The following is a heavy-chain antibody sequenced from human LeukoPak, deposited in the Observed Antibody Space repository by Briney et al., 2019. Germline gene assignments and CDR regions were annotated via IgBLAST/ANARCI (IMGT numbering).Heavy chain of an antibody. CDR1: GFTFSSYW. D-gene: IGHD3-22*01. V-gene: IGHV3-74*01. CDR3: ASSSQYYYDSSDLDY. Sequence: PGGSLRLSCAASGFTFSSYWMHWVRQAQGKGRGWVSRINSDGSSTSYADSVKGRFTISRDNAKNTLYLQMNSLRAEDTAVYYCASSSQYYYDSSDLDYWGQGTLVTVSS. J-gene: IGHJ4*02. CDR2: INSDGSST.